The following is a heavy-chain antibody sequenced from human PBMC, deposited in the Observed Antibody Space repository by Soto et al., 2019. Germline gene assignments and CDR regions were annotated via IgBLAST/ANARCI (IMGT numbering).Heavy chain of an antibody. Sequence: GASVKVSCKVSGYTLTELSMHWVRQAPGKGLEWMGGFDPEDGETIYAQKFQGRVTMTEDTSTDTAYMELSSLRSEDTAVYYCATDQLGELSPPLGRSYYYYGMDVWGQGTTVTVSS. D-gene: IGHD3-16*02. CDR1: GYTLTELS. CDR2: FDPEDGET. V-gene: IGHV1-24*01. CDR3: ATDQLGELSPPLGRSYYYYGMDV. J-gene: IGHJ6*02.